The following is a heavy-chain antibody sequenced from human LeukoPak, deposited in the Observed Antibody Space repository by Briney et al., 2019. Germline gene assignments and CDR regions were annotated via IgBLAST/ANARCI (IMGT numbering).Heavy chain of an antibody. V-gene: IGHV4-34*01. Sequence: NPSETLSLTCAVYGGSFSGYYWSWIRQPPGKGLEWIGEINHSGSTNYNPSLKSRVTISVDTSKNQFSLKLSSVTAADTAVYYCARHRTKGVWEPIDYWGQGTLVTVSS. CDR2: INHSGST. J-gene: IGHJ4*02. CDR1: GGSFSGYY. CDR3: ARHRTKGVWEPIDY. D-gene: IGHD1-26*01.